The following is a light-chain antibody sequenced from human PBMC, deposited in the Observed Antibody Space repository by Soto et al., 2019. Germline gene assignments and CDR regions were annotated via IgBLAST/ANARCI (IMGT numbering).Light chain of an antibody. J-gene: IGKJ3*01. CDR1: QSISSY. Sequence: DIQMTQSPSSLSASVGDRVTITCRASQSISSYLNWYQQKPGKAPKLLIYAASSLQSGDPSRFSGSGSGTDFTLTISSLQPEDVATYYCQQSYSTPTYGPGTKVDIK. CDR2: AAS. V-gene: IGKV1-39*01. CDR3: QQSYSTPT.